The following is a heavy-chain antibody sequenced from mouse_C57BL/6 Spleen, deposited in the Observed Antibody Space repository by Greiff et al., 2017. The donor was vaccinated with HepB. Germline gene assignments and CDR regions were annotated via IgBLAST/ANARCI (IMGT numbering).Heavy chain of an antibody. J-gene: IGHJ4*01. CDR3: ARRGMVRRAMDY. D-gene: IGHD2-2*01. CDR2: IYPGDGDT. CDR1: GYAFSSSW. V-gene: IGHV1-82*01. Sequence: QVQLQQSGPELVKPGASVKISCKASGYAFSSSWMNWVKQRPGKGLEWIGRIYPGDGDTNYNGKFKGKATLTADKSSSTAYMQLSSLTSEDSAVYFCARRGMVRRAMDYWGQGTSVTVSS.